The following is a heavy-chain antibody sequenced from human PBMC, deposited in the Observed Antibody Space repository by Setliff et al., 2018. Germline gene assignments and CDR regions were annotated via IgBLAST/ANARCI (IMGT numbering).Heavy chain of an antibody. J-gene: IGHJ6*02. CDR2: IYYSGST. Sequence: SETLSLTCTVSGGSISSSSYYWGWIRQPPGKGLEWIGSIYYSGSTYYNPSLKSRVTIAVDTSKNQFSLKVSSVTAADTAVYYCARENRYSSGWYSYYYGMDVWGQGTTVTVSS. CDR1: GGSISSSSYY. D-gene: IGHD6-19*01. V-gene: IGHV4-39*07. CDR3: ARENRYSSGWYSYYYGMDV.